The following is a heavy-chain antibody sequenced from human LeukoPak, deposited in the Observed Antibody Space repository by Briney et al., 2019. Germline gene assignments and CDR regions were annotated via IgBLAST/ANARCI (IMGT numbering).Heavy chain of an antibody. CDR3: ARARGYYYYYYMDV. CDR1: GYTFTGYY. J-gene: IGHJ6*03. V-gene: IGHV1-2*02. CDR2: INPNSGGT. Sequence: ASVKVSCKASGYTFTGYYMHWVRQAPGQGLEWMGWINPNSGGTNYAQKFQGRVTMTRDTSISTAYMEPSRLRSDDTAVYYCARARGYYYYYYMDVWGKGTTVTVSS. D-gene: IGHD6-6*01.